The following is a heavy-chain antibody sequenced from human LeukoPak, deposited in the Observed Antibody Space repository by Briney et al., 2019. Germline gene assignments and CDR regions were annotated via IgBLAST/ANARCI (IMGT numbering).Heavy chain of an antibody. V-gene: IGHV3-9*01. CDR1: GFTFDDYA. J-gene: IGHJ4*02. CDR2: ISWNRGSI. D-gene: IGHD3-22*01. CDR3: AKVYYYDSSGYGLHYYLDY. Sequence: PGRSLRLSCAASGFTFDDYAMHWVRQAPGKGLEWVSGISWNRGSIGYADSVKGRFTISRDNAKNSLYLQMNSLRAEDTASYYCAKVYYYDSSGYGLHYYLDYWGQGTLVTASS.